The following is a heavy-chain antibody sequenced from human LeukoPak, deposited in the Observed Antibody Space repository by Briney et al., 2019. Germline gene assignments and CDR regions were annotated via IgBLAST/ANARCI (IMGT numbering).Heavy chain of an antibody. CDR2: INPNNGGT. J-gene: IGHJ4*02. D-gene: IGHD6-19*01. CDR1: GYTFTGYY. Sequence: ASVTVSFRASGYTFTGYYMHWVRQAPGQGLEWMGWINPNNGGTNYAQKFQGRVTMTRDTSISTAYMELSRLRSDDTAVYYCARVTTGWYEARFDYWGQGTLVTVSS. V-gene: IGHV1-2*02. CDR3: ARVTTGWYEARFDY.